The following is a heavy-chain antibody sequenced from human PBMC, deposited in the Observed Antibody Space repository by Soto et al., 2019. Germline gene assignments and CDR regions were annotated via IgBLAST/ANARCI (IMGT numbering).Heavy chain of an antibody. CDR2: IYSGNTT. J-gene: IGHJ4*02. Sequence: EVQLVESGGGLVQPGGSLRLSCAASGFTVSNKYMSWVRQAPGKGPECVSFIYSGNTTYYADSVKGRFTISRDNSKNTLYLQMDSLRAEDTAVYYCAGGRGYYDTHGYSGYYFDSWGQGTLVTVTS. CDR3: AGGRGYYDTHGYSGYYFDS. CDR1: GFTVSNKY. V-gene: IGHV3-53*01. D-gene: IGHD3-22*01.